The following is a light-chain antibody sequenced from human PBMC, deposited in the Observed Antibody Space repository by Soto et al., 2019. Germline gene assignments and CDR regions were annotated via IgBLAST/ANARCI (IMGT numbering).Light chain of an antibody. CDR3: GSYASGSIVL. V-gene: IGLV2-14*01. CDR1: SSDVGGYDY. Sequence: QSVLTQPASVSGSPGQSITISCTGTSSDVGGYDYVSWYQKYPGKAPKLIIHNVSNRPSGISDRFSGSKSGNTASLSISGLKAEDEADYYCGSYASGSIVLFGGGTKLTVL. CDR2: NVS. J-gene: IGLJ2*01.